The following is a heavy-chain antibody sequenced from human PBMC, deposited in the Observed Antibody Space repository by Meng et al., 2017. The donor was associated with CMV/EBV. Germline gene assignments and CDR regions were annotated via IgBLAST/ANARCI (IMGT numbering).Heavy chain of an antibody. D-gene: IGHD6-13*01. CDR2: IKGDGSHT. CDR3: VRDGHSWNFDY. CDR1: GFTFSSYS. V-gene: IGHV3-74*01. J-gene: IGHJ4*02. Sequence: GGSLRFSCAASGFTFSSYSMNWVRQAPGKGLEWVSRIKGDGSHTIYGDSVKGRFTISRDNAKNTLYLQMNTLRVEDTAVYYCVRDGHSWNFDYWGQGSLVTVSS.